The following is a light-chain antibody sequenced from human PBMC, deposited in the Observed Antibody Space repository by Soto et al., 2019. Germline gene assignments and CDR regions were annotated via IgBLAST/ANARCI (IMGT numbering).Light chain of an antibody. V-gene: IGLV2-8*01. CDR1: SSDVGGYNY. CDR2: EVS. Sequence: QSVLTQPPSASGSPGQSVTISCTGTSSDVGGYNYVSWYQQHPGKAPKVIIYEVSKRPSGVPDRFSGSKSGSTASLTVSGLQAEDEADYYCAAWDDSLNGPVFGGGTKLTVL. J-gene: IGLJ2*01. CDR3: AAWDDSLNGPV.